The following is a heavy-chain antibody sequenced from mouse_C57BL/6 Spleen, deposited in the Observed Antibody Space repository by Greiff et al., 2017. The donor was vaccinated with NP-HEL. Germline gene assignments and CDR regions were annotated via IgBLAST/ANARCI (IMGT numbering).Heavy chain of an antibody. CDR1: GYTFTSYW. V-gene: IGHV1-5*01. J-gene: IGHJ2*01. CDR2: IYPGNSDT. Sequence: VHVKQSGTVLARPGASVKMSCKTSGYTFTSYWMHWVKQRPGQGLEWIGAIYPGNSDTSYNQKFKGKAKLTAVTSASTAYMELSSLTNEDSAVYYCTRGGYGSTNYFDYWGQGTTLTVSS. D-gene: IGHD1-1*01. CDR3: TRGGYGSTNYFDY.